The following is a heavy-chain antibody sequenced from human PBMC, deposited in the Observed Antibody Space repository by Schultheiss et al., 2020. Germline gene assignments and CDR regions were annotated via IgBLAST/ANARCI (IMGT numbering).Heavy chain of an antibody. CDR3: ARGELRWSDAFDI. Sequence: SETLSLTCTVSGGSISSSNWWSWVRQPPGKGLEWIGSIYYSGSTYYNPSLKSRVTISVDRSKNQFSLKLSSVTAADTAVYYCARGELRWSDAFDIWGQGTMVTVSS. CDR1: GGSISSSNW. J-gene: IGHJ3*02. D-gene: IGHD4-23*01. V-gene: IGHV4-4*02. CDR2: IYYSGST.